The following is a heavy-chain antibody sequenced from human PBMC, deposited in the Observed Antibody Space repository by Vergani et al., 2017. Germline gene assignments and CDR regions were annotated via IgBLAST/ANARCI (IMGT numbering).Heavy chain of an antibody. CDR1: GFTFDDYT. V-gene: IGHV3-43*01. CDR2: ISWDGGST. Sequence: EVQLVESGGVVVQPGGSLRLSCAASGFTFDDYTMHWVRQARGKGLEWVSLISWDGGSTYYADSVKGRFTISRDNSKNSLYLQMNSLRTEDTALYYCARGWYQLPNFDYWGQGTLVTVSS. CDR3: ARGWYQLPNFDY. J-gene: IGHJ4*02. D-gene: IGHD2-2*01.